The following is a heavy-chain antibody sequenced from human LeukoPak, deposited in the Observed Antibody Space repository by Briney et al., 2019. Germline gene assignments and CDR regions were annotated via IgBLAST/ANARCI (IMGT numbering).Heavy chain of an antibody. CDR3: ARVGKYEK. D-gene: IGHD2-8*01. CDR2: VSAYNGDT. V-gene: IGHV1-18*01. CDR1: GYTLTTYG. J-gene: IGHJ4*02. Sequence: ASVKVSCKASGYTLTTYGISWVRQAPGQGLEWMGWVSAYNGDTNYAQKFQGRVTMTTDTSTSTAYMELRSLRSDDTAVYYCARVGKYEKWGQGTLVTVSS.